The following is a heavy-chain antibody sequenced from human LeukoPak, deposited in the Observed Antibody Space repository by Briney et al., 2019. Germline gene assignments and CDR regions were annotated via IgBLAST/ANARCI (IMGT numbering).Heavy chain of an antibody. Sequence: SVKVSCKASGGTFSSYAISWVRQAPGQGLEWMGGIVPIFGTANYAQKFQGRVTITADKSTSTAYMELSSLRSEDTAVYYCASIAVTTDYYYYGMDVWGKGTTVTVSS. CDR3: ASIAVTTDYYYYGMDV. D-gene: IGHD4-17*01. CDR1: GGTFSSYA. V-gene: IGHV1-69*06. CDR2: IVPIFGTA. J-gene: IGHJ6*04.